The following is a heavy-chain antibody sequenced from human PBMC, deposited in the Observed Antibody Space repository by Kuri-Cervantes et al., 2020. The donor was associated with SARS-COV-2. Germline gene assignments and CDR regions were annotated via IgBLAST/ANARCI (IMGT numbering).Heavy chain of an antibody. J-gene: IGHJ4*02. CDR1: GGTFSSYA. D-gene: IGHD6-19*01. CDR2: IIPILGIA. Sequence: SVKVSCKASGGTFSSYAISWVRQAPGQGLEWMGGIIPILGIADYAQKFQGRVTITADTSTATAFLDLSGLKSEDTALYYCASDGVSGSLSLDFWGQGTLVTVSS. CDR3: ASDGVSGSLSLDF. V-gene: IGHV1-69*10.